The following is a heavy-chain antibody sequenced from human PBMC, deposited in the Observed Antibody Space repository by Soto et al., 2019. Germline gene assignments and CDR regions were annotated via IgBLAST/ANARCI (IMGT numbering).Heavy chain of an antibody. CDR2: ISGSGGST. J-gene: IGHJ3*02. CDR1: GFTFSRYA. Sequence: GGSLRLSCAASGFTFSRYAMSWVRQAPGKGLEWVSAISGSGGSTYYAGSMKGRFTTSRDNSKKTMYLQMNSLRAEDTAVYYCAKDNAIEEVVTDAFDIWGQGTMVTVSS. D-gene: IGHD2-15*01. CDR3: AKDNAIEEVVTDAFDI. V-gene: IGHV3-23*01.